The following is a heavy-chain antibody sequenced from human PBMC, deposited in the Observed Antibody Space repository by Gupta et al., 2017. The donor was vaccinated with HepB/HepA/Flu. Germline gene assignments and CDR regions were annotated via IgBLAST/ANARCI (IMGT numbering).Heavy chain of an antibody. D-gene: IGHD1-1*01. CDR1: GFIFSDYA. CDR2: ISRNGVTT. J-gene: IGHJ4*02. V-gene: IGHV3-23*01. Sequence: EVQLLDSGGGLVQPGGSLRLSCAASGFIFSDYAMNWARQAPGKGLEWVSTISRNGVTTYYADSVKGRFTISRDNSKNTLSLQMNSLRAEDTAVYYCAKGRLWTTENYFDNWGQGTLVTVSS. CDR3: AKGRLWTTENYFDN.